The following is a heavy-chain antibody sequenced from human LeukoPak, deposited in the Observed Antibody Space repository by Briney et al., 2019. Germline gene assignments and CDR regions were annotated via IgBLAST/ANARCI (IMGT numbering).Heavy chain of an antibody. V-gene: IGHV3-7*01. CDR3: ASQQDYYDSSGYYHDAFDI. J-gene: IGHJ3*02. CDR2: IKQDGSEK. CDR1: GFTFSSYW. D-gene: IGHD3-22*01. Sequence: GGSLRLSYAASGFTFSSYWMSWVRQAPGKGLEWVANIKQDGSEKYYVDSVKGRFTISRDNAKNSLYLQMNSLRAEDTAVYYCASQQDYYDSSGYYHDAFDIWGQGTMVTVSS.